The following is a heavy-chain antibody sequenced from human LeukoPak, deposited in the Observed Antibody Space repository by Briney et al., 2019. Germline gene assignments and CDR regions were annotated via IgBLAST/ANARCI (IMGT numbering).Heavy chain of an antibody. CDR2: IYYSGST. V-gene: IGHV4-59*01. J-gene: IGHJ3*02. Sequence: SETLSLTCTVSGGSISYYYWSWIRQPPGKGLEWIGYIYYSGSTSYNPSLKSRVTISVDTSKNQFSLKLSSVTAADTAVYYCARDLTMVRGAEGPIWGQGTMVTVSS. CDR3: ARDLTMVRGAEGPI. D-gene: IGHD3-10*01. CDR1: GGSISYYY.